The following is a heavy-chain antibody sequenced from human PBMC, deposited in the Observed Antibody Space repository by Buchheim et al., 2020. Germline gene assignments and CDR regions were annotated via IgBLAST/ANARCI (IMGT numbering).Heavy chain of an antibody. Sequence: QLQLQESGSGLVKPSQTLSLTCAVSGGSISSGGYSWSWIRQPPGKGLEWIGYIYHSGSTYYNPSLKGRVTISVDRSKNQFSLKLSSVTAADTAVYYCARSAKRLWFGDQTGPWFDPWGQGTL. CDR2: IYHSGST. CDR3: ARSAKRLWFGDQTGPWFDP. CDR1: GGSISSGGYS. D-gene: IGHD3-10*01. J-gene: IGHJ5*02. V-gene: IGHV4-30-2*01.